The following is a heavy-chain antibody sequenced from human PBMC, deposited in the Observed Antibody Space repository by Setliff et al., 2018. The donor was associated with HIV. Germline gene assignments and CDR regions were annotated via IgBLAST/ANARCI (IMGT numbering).Heavy chain of an antibody. Sequence: SGPTLVTPTQTLTLTCTFSGFSLSTAGVGVAWIRQPPGKALEWLALIYWDDDKRYSPSLKSRVTNTKDTSKNQVGLTMSNMDPVDTATYFCAHYYDSSGFYNYFDYWGQGTLVTVSS. CDR1: GFSLSTAGVG. V-gene: IGHV2-5*02. CDR2: IYWDDDK. J-gene: IGHJ4*02. D-gene: IGHD3-22*01. CDR3: AHYYDSSGFYNYFDY.